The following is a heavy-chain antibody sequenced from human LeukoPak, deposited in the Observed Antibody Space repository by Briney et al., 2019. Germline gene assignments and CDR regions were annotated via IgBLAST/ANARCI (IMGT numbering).Heavy chain of an antibody. V-gene: IGHV3-NL1*01. CDR3: AGSQGGLPMSNSG. CDR2: ITNSGDAT. CDR1: GFTFSSYE. D-gene: IGHD4-23*01. J-gene: IGHJ4*02. Sequence: QPGGSLRLSCAASGFTFSSYEMNWVRQAQGKGLYWVSTITNSGDATYYADSVRGRFTISRDNSKNPLYLQMNSLRAEDTAVYYCAGSQGGLPMSNSGWGQGTLVTVSS.